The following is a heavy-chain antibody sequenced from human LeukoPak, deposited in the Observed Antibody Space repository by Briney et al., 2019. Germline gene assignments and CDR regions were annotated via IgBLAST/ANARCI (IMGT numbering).Heavy chain of an antibody. J-gene: IGHJ4*02. CDR1: GFTFSSYG. Sequence: GGSLRLSCAASGFTFSSYGMHWVRQAPGKGLEWVAFIRYDRSNKYYADSVKGRFTISRDNSKNTLYLQMNSLRAEDTAVYYCAKLYDFWSGYSIDYWGQGTLVTVSS. CDR3: AKLYDFWSGYSIDY. V-gene: IGHV3-30*02. CDR2: IRYDRSNK. D-gene: IGHD3-3*01.